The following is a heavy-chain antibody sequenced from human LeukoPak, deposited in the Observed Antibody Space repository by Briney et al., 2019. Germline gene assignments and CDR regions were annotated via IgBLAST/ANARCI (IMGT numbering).Heavy chain of an antibody. CDR3: ARGYYDILTGYYMPPDY. D-gene: IGHD3-9*01. CDR1: GGSISSSSYY. J-gene: IGHJ4*02. CDR2: IYYSGST. Sequence: SETLSLTCTVSGGSISSSSYYWGWIRQPPGKGLEWIGSIYYSGSTYYNPSLKSRVTISVDTSKNQFSLKLSSVTAADTAVYYCARGYYDILTGYYMPPDYWGQGTLVTVSS. V-gene: IGHV4-39*07.